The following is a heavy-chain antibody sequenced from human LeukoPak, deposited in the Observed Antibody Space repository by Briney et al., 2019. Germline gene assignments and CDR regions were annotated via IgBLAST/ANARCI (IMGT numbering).Heavy chain of an antibody. Sequence: SGGSLRLSRAASGFAFDDYIMNWVRQPPGKGLEWVSSITDNGDATYYADSMRGRFTISRDNSKDTLYLQMTSLKAEDTAVYYCAKRGSDFRALEYWGQGTLVTVSS. CDR2: ITDNGDAT. D-gene: IGHD3-3*01. CDR3: AKRGSDFRALEY. CDR1: GFAFDDYI. J-gene: IGHJ4*02. V-gene: IGHV3-23*01.